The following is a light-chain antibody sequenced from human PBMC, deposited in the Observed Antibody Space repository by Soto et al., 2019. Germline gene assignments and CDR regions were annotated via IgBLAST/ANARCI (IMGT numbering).Light chain of an antibody. Sequence: DIQMTQSPSSLSASVGDRVTITCRASQGIGNALGWYQHKPGKAPKRLTYAISSLQEGVPSRFSGSGSGPEFVLTISGRQPEDFAPHYCLQHNSYPYTFGQGTKVEIK. CDR1: QGIGNA. J-gene: IGKJ2*01. CDR3: LQHNSYPYT. V-gene: IGKV1-17*01. CDR2: AIS.